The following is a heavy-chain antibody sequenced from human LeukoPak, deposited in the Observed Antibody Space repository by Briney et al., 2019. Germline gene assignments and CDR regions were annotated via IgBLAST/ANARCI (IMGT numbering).Heavy chain of an antibody. V-gene: IGHV6-1*01. D-gene: IGHD3-9*01. Sequence: SQTLSLTCAISGDSVSSNSAAWNWIRQSPSRGLEWLGRTYYRSKWYNDYAVSVKSRITINPDTSKNQFSLQLNSVTPEDTAVYYCARVAKFLNYDILTGDYYYGMDVWGQGTTVTVSS. J-gene: IGHJ6*02. CDR2: TYYRSKWYN. CDR1: GDSVSSNSAA. CDR3: ARVAKFLNYDILTGDYYYGMDV.